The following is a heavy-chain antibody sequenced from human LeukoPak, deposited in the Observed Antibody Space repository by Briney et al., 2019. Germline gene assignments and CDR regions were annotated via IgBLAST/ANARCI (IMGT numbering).Heavy chain of an antibody. Sequence: SQTLSLTCAISGDSVSSNTAAWNWIRQSPSRGLEWLGRTFYRSKWYNSYAVSVKSRITINPDTSKNHFSLQLNSVTPEDTAVYYCARAGFCSGSDCYSRFDYWGQGTLVTVSS. V-gene: IGHV6-1*01. J-gene: IGHJ4*01. CDR1: GDSVSSNTAA. CDR3: ARAGFCSGSDCYSRFDY. CDR2: TFYRSKWYN. D-gene: IGHD2-15*01.